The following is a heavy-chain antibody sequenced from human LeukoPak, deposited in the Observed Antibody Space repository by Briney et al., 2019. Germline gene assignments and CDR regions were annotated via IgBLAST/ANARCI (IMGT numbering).Heavy chain of an antibody. Sequence: PSETLSLTCTVSGGSISSYYWSWIRQPAGKGLEWIGRIYTSGSTNYNPSLKSRVTMSVDTSKNQFSLKLSSVTAADTAVYYCARASRSSGWYFLDAFDIWGQGTMVTVSS. CDR3: ARASRSSGWYFLDAFDI. D-gene: IGHD6-19*01. CDR2: IYTSGST. CDR1: GGSISSYY. V-gene: IGHV4-4*07. J-gene: IGHJ3*02.